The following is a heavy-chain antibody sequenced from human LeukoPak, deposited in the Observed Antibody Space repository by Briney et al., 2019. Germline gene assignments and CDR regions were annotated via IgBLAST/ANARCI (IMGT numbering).Heavy chain of an antibody. CDR1: GYSISSGYY. J-gene: IGHJ4*02. V-gene: IGHV4-38-2*02. Sequence: PSETLSLTCTVSGYSISSGYYWGWIRQPPGKGLEWIGSIYHSGSTYYNPSLKSRVTISVDTSKNQFSLKLSSVTAADTAVYYCARVRAYSGYDLGYDYRGQGTLVTVSS. D-gene: IGHD5-12*01. CDR2: IYHSGST. CDR3: ARVRAYSGYDLGYDY.